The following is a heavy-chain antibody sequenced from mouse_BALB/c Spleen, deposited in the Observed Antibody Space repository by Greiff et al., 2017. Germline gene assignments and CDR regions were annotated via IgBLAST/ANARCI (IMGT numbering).Heavy chain of an antibody. CDR1: GYSITSDYA. D-gene: IGHD2-1*01. CDR3: ARSGGNYDYFDY. J-gene: IGHJ2*01. Sequence: EVQLQESGPGLVKPSQSLSLTCTVTGYSITSDYAWNWIRQFPGNKLEWMGYISYSGSTSYNPSLKSRISITRDTSKNQFFLQLNSVTTEDTATYYCARSGGNYDYFDYWGQGTTLTVSS. V-gene: IGHV3-2*02. CDR2: ISYSGST.